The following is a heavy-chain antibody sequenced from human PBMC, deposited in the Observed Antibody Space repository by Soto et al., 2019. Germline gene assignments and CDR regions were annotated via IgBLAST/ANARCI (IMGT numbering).Heavy chain of an antibody. CDR3: ARRRYYYDSSGLGVFDY. Sequence: EVQLVESGGGLVKPGGSLRLSCAASGFTFSSYSMNWVRQAPGKRLEWVSSISSSSSYIYYADSVKGRFTISRDNAKNSLYLQMNSLRAEDTAVYYCARRRYYYDSSGLGVFDYWGQGTLVTVSS. J-gene: IGHJ4*02. D-gene: IGHD3-22*01. V-gene: IGHV3-21*01. CDR1: GFTFSSYS. CDR2: ISSSSSYI.